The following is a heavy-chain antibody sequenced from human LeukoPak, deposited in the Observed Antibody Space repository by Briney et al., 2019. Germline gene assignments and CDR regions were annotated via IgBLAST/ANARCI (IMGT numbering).Heavy chain of an antibody. CDR3: VKDFYKGETSTWYYFDY. CDR2: INTSGDKT. V-gene: IGHV3-64D*06. Sequence: PGGSLRLSCSGSAFTLGTYAIHWVRQAPRKGREYVSLINTSGDKTYYADSVKGRFTISRDNSKNTVSLQMSSLRDEDTAMYFCVKDFYKGETSTWYYFDYWGQGTLVTVSS. J-gene: IGHJ4*02. D-gene: IGHD6-13*01. CDR1: AFTLGTYA.